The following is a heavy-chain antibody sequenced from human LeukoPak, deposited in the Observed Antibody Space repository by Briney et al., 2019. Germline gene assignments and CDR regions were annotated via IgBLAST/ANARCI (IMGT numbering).Heavy chain of an antibody. CDR2: INHRGST. Sequence: PSETLSLTCAVFGGSFSGYDWTWIRQSPGKGLEWIGEINHRGSTNYNPSLKSRLTMSVDTSKNQFSLNLNSVTAADTAVYYCARGRVKGKFGYWGHGNLVTVST. CDR1: GGSFSGYD. D-gene: IGHD3-10*01. V-gene: IGHV4-34*01. CDR3: ARGRVKGKFGY. J-gene: IGHJ4*01.